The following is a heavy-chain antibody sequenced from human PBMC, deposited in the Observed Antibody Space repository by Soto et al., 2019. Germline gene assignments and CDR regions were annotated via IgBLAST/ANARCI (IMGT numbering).Heavy chain of an antibody. Sequence: QVQLVESGGGLVKPGGSLRLSCEASGFTFSDYYMSWIRQAPGKGLEWISYISESSTYTNYADSVKGRFTISRDNAKNSLYLQMNSLRAEDTAVYYCARECSGGMCYFQLDYWGQGTLVTVSS. CDR1: GFTFSDYY. CDR2: ISESSTYT. J-gene: IGHJ4*02. CDR3: ARECSGGMCYFQLDY. D-gene: IGHD2-15*01. V-gene: IGHV3-11*05.